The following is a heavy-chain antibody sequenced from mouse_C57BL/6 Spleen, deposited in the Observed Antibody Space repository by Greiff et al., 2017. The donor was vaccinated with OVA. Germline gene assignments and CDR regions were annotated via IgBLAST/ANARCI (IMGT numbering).Heavy chain of an antibody. CDR3: ARSEFGITTVVADYFDY. D-gene: IGHD1-1*01. J-gene: IGHJ2*01. Sequence: QVQLQQPGAELVKPGASVKMSCKASGYTFTSYWITWVKQRPGQGLEWIGDIYPGSGSTNYNEKFKSKATLTVDTSSSTAYMQLSSLTSEDSAVYYCARSEFGITTVVADYFDYWGQGTTLTVSS. V-gene: IGHV1-55*01. CDR2: IYPGSGST. CDR1: GYTFTSYW.